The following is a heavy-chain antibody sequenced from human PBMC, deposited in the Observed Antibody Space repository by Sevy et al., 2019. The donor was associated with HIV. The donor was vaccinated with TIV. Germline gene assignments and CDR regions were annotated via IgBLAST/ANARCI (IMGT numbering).Heavy chain of an antibody. D-gene: IGHD3-3*01. V-gene: IGHV3-49*03. CDR1: GFTFGDYA. Sequence: GGSLRLSCTASGFTFGDYAMSWFRQAPGKGLEWVGFIRSKAYGGTTEYAASVKGRFTISRHDYKSIAYLQMNSLKTEDTAVYYCTRVRDDFWIYYGMDVWGQGTTVTVSS. CDR2: IRSKAYGGTT. CDR3: TRVRDDFWIYYGMDV. J-gene: IGHJ6*02.